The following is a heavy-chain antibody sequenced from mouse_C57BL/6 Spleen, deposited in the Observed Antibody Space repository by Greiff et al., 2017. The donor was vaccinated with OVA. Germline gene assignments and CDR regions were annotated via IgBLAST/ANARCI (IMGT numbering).Heavy chain of an antibody. V-gene: IGHV1-64*01. J-gene: IGHJ4*01. CDR3: ARPHSPFRTYAMDY. CDR1: GYTFTSYW. Sequence: QVQLQQPGAELVKPGASVKLSCKASGYTFTSYWMHWVKQRPGQGLEWIGMIHPNSGSTNYNEKFKSKATLTVDTSSSTAYMQLSSLTSEDSAVYYCARPHSPFRTYAMDYWGQGTSVTVSS. CDR2: IHPNSGST.